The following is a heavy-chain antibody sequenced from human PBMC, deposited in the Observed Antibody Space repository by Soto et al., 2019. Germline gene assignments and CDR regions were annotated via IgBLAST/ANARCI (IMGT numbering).Heavy chain of an antibody. D-gene: IGHD3-3*01. J-gene: IGHJ4*02. CDR3: AKDRTSNFWSAYFDS. CDR1: GFTFSSYA. V-gene: IGHV3-30-3*01. Sequence: QVQLVESGGGVVQPGRSLRLSCAASGFTFSSYAMHWVRQAPGKGLEWVAVISYDGNDESYTDSVKGRFTISRDTSKNTLDLQMNSLRPEYTAVYYCAKDRTSNFWSAYFDSWGQGTLIAVSS. CDR2: ISYDGNDE.